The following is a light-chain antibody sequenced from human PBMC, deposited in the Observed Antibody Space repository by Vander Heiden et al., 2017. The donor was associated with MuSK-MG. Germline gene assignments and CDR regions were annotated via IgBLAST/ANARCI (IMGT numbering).Light chain of an antibody. CDR2: MGS. CDR3: EQVRTTPIT. V-gene: IGKV2-28*01. Sequence: VLTQSPPSLPPTPGAPSYSDCSTIQCRAHSNGISYLAWYVQKPGQAPQLLIYMGSTRDSGVPDRFSGNGSGSDFTLKITRVEAEDVGIYYCEQVRTTPITFGGGTKVEIK. J-gene: IGKJ4*01. CDR1: QCRAHSNGISY.